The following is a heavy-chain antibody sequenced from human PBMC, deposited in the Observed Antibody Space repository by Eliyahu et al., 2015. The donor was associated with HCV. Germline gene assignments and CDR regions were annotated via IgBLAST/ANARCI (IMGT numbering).Heavy chain of an antibody. CDR1: GXTFSSYA. CDR2: ITGSGGHT. CDR3: ATNYASGKPTGGRDY. D-gene: IGHD3-10*01. J-gene: IGHJ4*02. V-gene: IGHV3-23*01. Sequence: EVHLLESGGGLVQPGGSLRLSCAASGXTFSSYAMGWVRQAPGKGLGWVSVITGSGGHTYYADSVKGRFTISRDNSKNTLYLQMNSLRAEDTATYYCATNYASGKPTGGRDYWGQGSPVTVSS.